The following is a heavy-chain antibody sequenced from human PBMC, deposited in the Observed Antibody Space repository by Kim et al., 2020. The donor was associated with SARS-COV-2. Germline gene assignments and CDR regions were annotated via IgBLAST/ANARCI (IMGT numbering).Heavy chain of an antibody. CDR1: RDTFNTYS. CDR2: ITPILDVA. Sequence: SVKVSCKASRDTFNTYSIHWVRQAPGQGLEWMGRITPILDVADYAQNFQGRLTITADKSTTTAYMELRSLISDDTAIYYCARDYSLGTVTALDYWGQGAQITVSS. J-gene: IGHJ4*01. D-gene: IGHD4-17*01. CDR3: ARDYSLGTVTALDY. V-gene: IGHV1-69*04.